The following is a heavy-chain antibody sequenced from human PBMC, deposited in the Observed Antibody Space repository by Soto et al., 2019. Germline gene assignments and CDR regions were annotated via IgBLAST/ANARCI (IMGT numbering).Heavy chain of an antibody. Sequence: VQLFASGGGSARPGGSLRLSCTASGFTFTSSGMGWVRQAPGKGLQWVSTIRGDGGQTHYTDSVKGRFSISKDNSKSTVYLQMDSLRAEDTAMYFWARDVGLDSDDFFAYWGQGTQVTVSS. CDR2: IRGDGGQT. D-gene: IGHD3-9*01. CDR3: ARDVGLDSDDFFAY. CDR1: GFTFTSSG. J-gene: IGHJ4*02. V-gene: IGHV3-23*01.